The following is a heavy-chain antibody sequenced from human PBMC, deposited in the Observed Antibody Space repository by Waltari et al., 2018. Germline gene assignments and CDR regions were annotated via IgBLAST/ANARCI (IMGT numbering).Heavy chain of an antibody. J-gene: IGHJ6*03. CDR1: GGSISSGGYY. V-gene: IGHV4-31*03. CDR3: ATPGVGSNYYYYMDV. Sequence: QVQLQESGPGLVKPSQTLSLTCTVSGGSISSGGYYWSWIRQNPGKGLEWIGYIYYSGSTYYNPSLKSRVTISVDTSKNQFSLKLSSVTAADTAVYYCATPGVGSNYYYYMDVWGKGTTVTVSS. CDR2: IYYSGST. D-gene: IGHD1-26*01.